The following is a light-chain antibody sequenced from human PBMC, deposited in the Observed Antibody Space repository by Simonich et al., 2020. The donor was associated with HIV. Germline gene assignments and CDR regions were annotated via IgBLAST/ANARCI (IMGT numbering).Light chain of an antibody. Sequence: NFMLTQPHSVSESPGKTVTISCTRSSGSIASNYVQWYQQRPGSAPTTVIYDDNLRPSGVPARFSGSIDSSSHSASLTISGLKTEDEADYYCQSYDNSNLVFGGGTKLTVL. V-gene: IGLV6-57*03. CDR1: SGSIASNY. CDR3: QSYDNSNLV. CDR2: DDN. J-gene: IGLJ3*02.